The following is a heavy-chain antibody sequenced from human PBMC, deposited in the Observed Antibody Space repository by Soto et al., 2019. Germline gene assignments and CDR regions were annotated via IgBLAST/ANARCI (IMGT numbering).Heavy chain of an antibody. CDR2: TSNSGST. CDR3: ARGGGSTKVEY. Sequence: QVQLQESGPGLVKPSQTLSLTCTVSGGSITSSGYYWSWIRQHPGEGLEWIGFTSNSGSTSYNPSLKTRVTISVDTSSTQCSLNLKSVTGADTAVYYCARGGGSTKVEYWGQGTLVNVSP. D-gene: IGHD3-16*01. CDR1: GGSITSSGYY. V-gene: IGHV4-31*03. J-gene: IGHJ4*02.